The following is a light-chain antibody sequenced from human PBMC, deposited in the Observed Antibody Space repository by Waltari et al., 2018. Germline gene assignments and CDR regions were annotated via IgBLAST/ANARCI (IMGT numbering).Light chain of an antibody. CDR1: QSVLNRDHKKSY. CDR3: QQYYSTVT. CDR2: WAS. Sequence: DIVMTQSPDSLAVSLGERATIPCRSSQSVLNRDHKKSYLALYQQKSGQTPKLLIYWASTRESGVPDRFSGSGSGTDFTLTITSLQAEDVAVYYCQQYYSTVTFGGGTKVEIK. J-gene: IGKJ4*01. V-gene: IGKV4-1*01.